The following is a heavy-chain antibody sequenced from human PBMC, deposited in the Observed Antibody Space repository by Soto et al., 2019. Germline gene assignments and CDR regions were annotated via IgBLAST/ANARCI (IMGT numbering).Heavy chain of an antibody. D-gene: IGHD3-3*02. CDR2: ISYDGSNK. CDR1: GFTFSSYG. V-gene: IGHV3-30*18. J-gene: IGHJ3*02. Sequence: QVQLVESGGGVVQPGRSLRLSCAASGFTFSSYGMHWVRRAPGKGLEWVAVISYDGSNKYYADSVKGRFTISRDNSKNTLYLQMNSLRAEDTAVYYCAKDGIAFRWHDAFDIWGQGTMVTVSS. CDR3: AKDGIAFRWHDAFDI.